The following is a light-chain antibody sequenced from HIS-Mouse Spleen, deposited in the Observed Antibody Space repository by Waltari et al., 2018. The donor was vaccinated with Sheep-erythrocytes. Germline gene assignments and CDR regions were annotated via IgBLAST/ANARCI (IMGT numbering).Light chain of an antibody. CDR2: GAS. CDR1: QSVSSSY. CDR3: QQYGSSRQQTFT. J-gene: IGKJ3*01. Sequence: EIVLTQSPGTLSLSPGERATLPCRASQSVSSSYLAWYQQKPGQAPWLLIYGASSRATGIPDRFSGSGSGTDFTLTISRLEPEDFAVYYCQQYGSSRQQTFTFGPGTKVDIK. V-gene: IGKV3-20*01.